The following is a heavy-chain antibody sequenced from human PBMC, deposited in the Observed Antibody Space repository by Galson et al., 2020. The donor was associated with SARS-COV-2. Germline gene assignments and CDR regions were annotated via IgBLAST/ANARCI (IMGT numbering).Heavy chain of an antibody. D-gene: IGHD5-18*01. CDR2: IHPNSGGT. CDR1: GYTFTGYY. CDR3: ATTRGYSYGYYYGMDV. Sequence: ASVKVSCKASGYTFTGYYMHWVRQAPGQGLEWMGWIHPNSGGTNYAQKFQGRVTMTRDTSISTAYMELSRLRSDDTAVYYCATTRGYSYGYYYGMDVWGQGTTVTVSS. V-gene: IGHV1-2*02. J-gene: IGHJ6*02.